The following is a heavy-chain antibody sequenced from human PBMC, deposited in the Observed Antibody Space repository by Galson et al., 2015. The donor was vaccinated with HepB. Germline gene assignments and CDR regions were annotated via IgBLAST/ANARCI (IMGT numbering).Heavy chain of an antibody. CDR3: GKDGEQVRVHDY. CDR2: ITGDSATT. V-gene: IGHV3-23*01. Sequence: SLRLSCAASGFTFSNHAMSWVRQVPGKGLECVSAITGDSATTYYADSAKGRFVVSRDNSKNTLYLQLNSLRAEDTAVYYCGKDGEQVRVHDYRGQGTLVTVSS. CDR1: GFTFSNHA. D-gene: IGHD1/OR15-1a*01. J-gene: IGHJ4*01.